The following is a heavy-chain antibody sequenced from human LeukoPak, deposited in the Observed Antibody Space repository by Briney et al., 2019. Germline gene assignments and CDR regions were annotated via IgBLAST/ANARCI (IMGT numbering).Heavy chain of an antibody. CDR1: GYTFTRYG. V-gene: IGHV1-18*04. CDR3: ARRSYYSDSRGDDAYDV. J-gene: IGHJ3*01. CDR2: ISGYNGNT. D-gene: IGHD3-22*01. Sequence: ASVKVSCKASGYTFTRYGISWVRQAPGHGLDWMGWISGYNGNTNNAQNVQGRLTMTTDTSTSTAYMELRGLRSDDTAVYYCARRSYYSDSRGDDAYDVWGQGTMVTVSS.